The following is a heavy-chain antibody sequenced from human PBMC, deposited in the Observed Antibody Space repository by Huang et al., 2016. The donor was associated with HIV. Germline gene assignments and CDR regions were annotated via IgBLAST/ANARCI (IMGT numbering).Heavy chain of an antibody. V-gene: IGHV3-49*03. D-gene: IGHD4-17*01. J-gene: IGHJ6*03. CDR1: GFIFNDFA. CDR3: SPSGDDYFYFYMDV. CDR2: VRSKAFGGAS. Sequence: QLVESGGDSVQSGRSLRLSCRGSGFIFNDFAINWFRQSPGKGVEVLGFVRSKAFGGASKSAPSVKDRFTVSRDEAKNVAFLQMDTLQVDDTAIYYCSPSGDDYFYFYMDVWGNGTTVIVS.